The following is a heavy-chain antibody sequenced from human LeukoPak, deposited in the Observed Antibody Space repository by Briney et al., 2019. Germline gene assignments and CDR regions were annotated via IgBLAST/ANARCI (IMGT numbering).Heavy chain of an antibody. CDR2: ISGSGGST. CDR1: GFTVSSNY. J-gene: IGHJ3*02. CDR3: AKVNPDYYGSVPGAFDI. Sequence: PGGSLRLSCAASGFTVSSNYMSWVRQAPGKGLEWVSAISGSGGSTYYADSVKGRFTISRDNSKNTLYLQMNSLRAEDTAVYYCAKVNPDYYGSVPGAFDIWGQGTMVTVSS. V-gene: IGHV3-23*01. D-gene: IGHD3-10*01.